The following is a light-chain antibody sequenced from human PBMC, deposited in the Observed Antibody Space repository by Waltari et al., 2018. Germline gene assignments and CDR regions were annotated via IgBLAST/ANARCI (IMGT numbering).Light chain of an antibody. V-gene: IGKV3-20*01. J-gene: IGKJ2*01. Sequence: PGQGATLSCRASQSVSSSDLAWFQQKPGQAPRLLIYATSFRATGIPDRFSGSGSGTDFTLTISRLEPEDFAVYYCQQYGRSPPFTFGQGTKLEI. CDR3: QQYGRSPPFT. CDR1: QSVSSSD. CDR2: ATS.